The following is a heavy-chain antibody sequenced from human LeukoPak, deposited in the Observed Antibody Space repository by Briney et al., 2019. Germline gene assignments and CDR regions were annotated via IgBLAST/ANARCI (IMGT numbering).Heavy chain of an antibody. J-gene: IGHJ6*02. CDR1: GFTFSNFA. D-gene: IGHD6-13*01. V-gene: IGHV3-30-3*01. Sequence: PGRSLRLSCAASGFTFSNFAMHWVRQAPGKGLEWVAVISYDGDNEYYADSVKGQFTISRDNSKDRLYLQMNSLRPEDTAMYYCARDGSPPGIAAAGTWGMDVWGQGTTVTVSS. CDR2: ISYDGDNE. CDR3: ARDGSPPGIAAAGTWGMDV.